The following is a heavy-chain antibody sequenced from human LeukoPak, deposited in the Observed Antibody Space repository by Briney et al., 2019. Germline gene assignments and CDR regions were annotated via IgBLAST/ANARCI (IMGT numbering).Heavy chain of an antibody. V-gene: IGHV4-31*03. CDR3: AGDSSGYYYPGNEFDP. CDR2: IYYSGNT. Sequence: SETLSLTCTVSGGSISSGGYWSWIRQHPGKGLEWIGYIYYSGNTYYNPSLKSRVTMSVDTSKNQLSLKLRSVTAADTAVYYCAGDSSGYYYPGNEFDPWGQGTLVTVSS. J-gene: IGHJ5*02. CDR1: GGSISSGGY. D-gene: IGHD3-22*01.